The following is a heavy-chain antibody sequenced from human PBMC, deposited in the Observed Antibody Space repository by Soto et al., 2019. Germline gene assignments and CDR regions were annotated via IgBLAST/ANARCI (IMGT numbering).Heavy chain of an antibody. V-gene: IGHV3-48*03. J-gene: IGHJ2*01. CDR3: ARGEGAPYWYLGL. CDR2: ISSSGTTI. Sequence: EVQLVESGGGLVQPGGSLRLSCAASGFTFSNYEVNWVRQAPGKGLEWVSYISSSGTTIYYADSVKGRFTISRDNAKNSLYLQMNSLRAEDTAVYYCARGEGAPYWYLGLRGRGTLVTVSS. D-gene: IGHD3-16*01. CDR1: GFTFSNYE.